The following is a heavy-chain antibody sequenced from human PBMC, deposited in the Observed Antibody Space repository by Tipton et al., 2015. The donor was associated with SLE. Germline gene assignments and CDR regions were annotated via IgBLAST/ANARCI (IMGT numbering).Heavy chain of an antibody. V-gene: IGHV3-11*01. CDR3: ARAEMTTEGSVFYYYVDV. CDR1: GFSFSDAY. D-gene: IGHD5-24*01. J-gene: IGHJ6*03. Sequence: SLRLSCAASGFSFSDAYMNWIRQAPGKGLEWISYISSSGSRMYYADSVKGRFTMSRDSAKNSLFLEMNSLTAEDTAVYYCARAEMTTEGSVFYYYVDVWGKGTTVTVSS. CDR2: ISSSGSRM.